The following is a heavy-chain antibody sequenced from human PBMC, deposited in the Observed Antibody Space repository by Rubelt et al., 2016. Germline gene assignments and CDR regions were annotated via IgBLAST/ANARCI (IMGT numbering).Heavy chain of an antibody. CDR3: AAEPLTIWSLGDFDN. D-gene: IGHD3-3*01. Sequence: GKGLEWVSFISSSSTYIYYADSVKGRFTISRDNANNSLYLQMNSLRAEDTAVYYCAAEPLTIWSLGDFDNWGQGTLVTVSS. J-gene: IGHJ4*02. V-gene: IGHV3-21*01. CDR2: ISSSSTYI.